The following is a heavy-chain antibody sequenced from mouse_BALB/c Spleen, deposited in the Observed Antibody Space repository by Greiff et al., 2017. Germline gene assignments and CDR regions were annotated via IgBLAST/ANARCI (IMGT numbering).Heavy chain of an antibody. D-gene: IGHD2-14*01. Sequence: VKLMESGAELAKPGASVKMSCKASGYTFTSYWMHWVKQRPGQGLEWIGYINPSTGYTEYNQKFKDKATLTADKSSSTAYMQLSSLTSEDSAVYYCARDPYYRCEDYWGQGTTLTVSS. CDR3: ARDPYYRCEDY. CDR2: INPSTGYT. J-gene: IGHJ2*01. CDR1: GYTFTSYW. V-gene: IGHV1-7*01.